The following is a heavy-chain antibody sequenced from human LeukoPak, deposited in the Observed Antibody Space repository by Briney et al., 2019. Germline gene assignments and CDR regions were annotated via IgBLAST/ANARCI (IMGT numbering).Heavy chain of an antibody. D-gene: IGHD6-19*01. CDR2: ISYDGSNK. Sequence: GRSLRLSCAASGFTFSSYAMHWVRQAPGKGLEWVAVISYDGSNKYYADSVKGRFTISRDNSKNTLYLQMNSLRAEDTAVYYCAREYSSGWYYDAFDIWGKGTRVTASS. J-gene: IGHJ3*02. V-gene: IGHV3-30-3*01. CDR1: GFTFSSYA. CDR3: AREYSSGWYYDAFDI.